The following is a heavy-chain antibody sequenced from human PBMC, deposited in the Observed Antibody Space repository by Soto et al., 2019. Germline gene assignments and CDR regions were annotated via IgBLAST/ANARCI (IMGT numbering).Heavy chain of an antibody. V-gene: IGHV3-23*01. CDR3: AKDPAITGTTAGEIDY. CDR1: GFTFSSYA. Sequence: GGSLRLSCAASGFTFSSYAMSWVRQAPGKGLEWVSAISGSGGSTYYADSVKGRFTISRDNSKNTLYLQMNSLRAEDTDVYYCAKDPAITGTTAGEIDYWGKGTLVTVSS. CDR2: ISGSGGST. D-gene: IGHD1-7*01. J-gene: IGHJ4*02.